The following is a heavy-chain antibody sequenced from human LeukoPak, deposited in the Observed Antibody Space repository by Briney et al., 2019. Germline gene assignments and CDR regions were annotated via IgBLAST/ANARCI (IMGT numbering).Heavy chain of an antibody. J-gene: IGHJ4*02. D-gene: IGHD3-10*01. CDR2: ISYDGSNK. CDR3: AKLYYYGSGDSY. CDR1: GFTFSSYG. Sequence: GGSLRLSCAASGFTFSSYGMHWVRQAPGKGLEWVAVISYDGSNKYYADSVKGRFTISRDNSKNTLYLQMNSLRAEDTAVYYCAKLYYYGSGDSYWGQGTLVTVSS. V-gene: IGHV3-30*18.